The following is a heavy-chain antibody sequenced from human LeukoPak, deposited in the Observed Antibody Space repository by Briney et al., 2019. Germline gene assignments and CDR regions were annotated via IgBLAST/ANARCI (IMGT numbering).Heavy chain of an antibody. J-gene: IGHJ4*02. CDR2: IYYSGST. Sequence: SETLSLTCTVSGGSISSYYWSWIRQPPGKGLEWIGYIYYSGSTNYNPSLKSRVTISVDTSKNQFSLKLSSVTAADTAVYYCARGLGELSLYGGPASWGQGTLVTVSS. CDR3: ARGLGELSLYGGPAS. V-gene: IGHV4-59*01. CDR1: GGSISSYY. D-gene: IGHD3-16*02.